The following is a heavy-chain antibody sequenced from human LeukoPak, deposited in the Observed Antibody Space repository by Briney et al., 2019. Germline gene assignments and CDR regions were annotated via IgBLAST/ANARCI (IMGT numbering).Heavy chain of an antibody. CDR3: ARDYGDRYFDY. CDR2: IYYSGST. Sequence: SETLSLTCTVSGGSINSYYWSWIRQPPGKGLEWIGYIYYSGSTNYNPSLKSRVTISVDTSKNQFSLRLSSVTAADTAVYYCARDYGDRYFDYWGQGTLVTVSS. V-gene: IGHV4-59*01. J-gene: IGHJ4*02. CDR1: GGSINSYY. D-gene: IGHD4-17*01.